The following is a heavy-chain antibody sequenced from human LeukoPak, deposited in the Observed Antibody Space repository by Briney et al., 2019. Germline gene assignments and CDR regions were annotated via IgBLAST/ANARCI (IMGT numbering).Heavy chain of an antibody. D-gene: IGHD3-16*01. CDR2: INHSGST. CDR3: ARVKPHIWGGYYMDV. J-gene: IGHJ6*03. Sequence: SETLSLTCAVYGGSFSGYYWSWIRQPPGKGLEWIGEINHSGSTNYNPSLKSRVTISVDTSKNQFSLKLSSVTAADTAVYYCARVKPHIWGGYYMDVWGKGTTVTVS. V-gene: IGHV4-34*01. CDR1: GGSFSGYY.